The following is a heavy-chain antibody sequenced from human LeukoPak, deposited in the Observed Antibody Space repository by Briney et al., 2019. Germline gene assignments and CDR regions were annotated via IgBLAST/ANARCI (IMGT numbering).Heavy chain of an antibody. CDR2: ISSSSSTI. V-gene: IGHV3-48*01. J-gene: IGHJ4*02. CDR1: GFTVSSNY. D-gene: IGHD1-26*01. CDR3: ARAPFALLHGLYNDY. Sequence: PGGSLRLSCAASGFTVSSNYMSWVRQAPGKGLEWVSYISSSSSTIYYADSVKGRFTISRDNAKNSLYLQMNSLRAEDTAVYYCARAPFALLHGLYNDYWGQGTLVTVSS.